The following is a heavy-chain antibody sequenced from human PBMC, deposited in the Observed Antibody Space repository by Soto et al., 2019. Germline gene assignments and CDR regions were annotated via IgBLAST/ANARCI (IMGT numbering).Heavy chain of an antibody. CDR1: GGSISSGGYS. CDR2: IYHSGST. V-gene: IGHV4-30-2*01. CDR3: AGVLVPTPHY. Sequence: SETLCLTCAVSGGSISSGGYSWSWIRQPPGKGLEWIGYIYHSGSTYYNPSLKSRVTISVDRSKNQFSLKLSSVAAADTAVYYGAGVLVPTPHYGGQGTLVPVSS. J-gene: IGHJ4*02. D-gene: IGHD3-3*01.